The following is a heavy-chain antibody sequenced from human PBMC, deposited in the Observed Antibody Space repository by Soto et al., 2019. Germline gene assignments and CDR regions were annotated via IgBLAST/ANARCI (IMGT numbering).Heavy chain of an antibody. CDR1: GFTFDDYA. D-gene: IGHD5-18*01. J-gene: IGHJ4*02. Sequence: PGGSLRLSCAASGFTFDDYAMHWVRQAPGKGLEWVSGISWNSGSIGYADSVKGRFTISRDNAKNSLYLQMNSLRAEDTALYYCAKGLSVNTAMAVDYWGQGTLVTVSS. CDR2: ISWNSGSI. CDR3: AKGLSVNTAMAVDY. V-gene: IGHV3-9*01.